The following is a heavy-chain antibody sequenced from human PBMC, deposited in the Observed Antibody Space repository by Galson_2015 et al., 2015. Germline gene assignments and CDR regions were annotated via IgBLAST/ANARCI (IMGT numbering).Heavy chain of an antibody. J-gene: IGHJ4*02. CDR2: TYPGDSDT. CDR1: GYSFTSYW. Sequence: QSGAEVKKPGESLKISCKGSGYSFTSYWIGWVRQMPGRGLEWMGITYPGDSDTKYGPSFQGQVTISADKSIGTVYLQWTSLKASDTAMYYCARVSEIQLRPSAVVDWGQGTLVTVSS. CDR3: ARVSEIQLRPSAVVD. V-gene: IGHV5-51*01. D-gene: IGHD5-18*01.